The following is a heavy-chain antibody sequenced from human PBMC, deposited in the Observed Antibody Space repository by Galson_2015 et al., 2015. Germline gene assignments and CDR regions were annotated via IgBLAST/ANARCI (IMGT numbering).Heavy chain of an antibody. CDR2: ITSTGDTT. V-gene: IGHV3-48*03. CDR3: AKTTVAAGSSWYMDA. D-gene: IGHD4-23*01. Sequence: SLRLSCAASAFAFSIYEMNWIRQAPGKGLEWVSYITSTGDTTYYADSVKGRFTVSRDNAKNSLFLLMNSLRAEDTALYYCAKTTVAAGSSWYMDAWGKGTTVTVSS. CDR1: AFAFSIYE. J-gene: IGHJ6*03.